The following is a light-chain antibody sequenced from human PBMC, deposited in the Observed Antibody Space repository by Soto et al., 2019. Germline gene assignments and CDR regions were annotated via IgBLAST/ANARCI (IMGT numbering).Light chain of an antibody. J-gene: IGKJ1*01. V-gene: IGKV3-20*01. CDR3: QQYGSSLWT. CDR2: GAS. CDR1: QSVTNSY. Sequence: EIVLTQSPGTLSLSPGEIATLSCSASQSVTNSYLAWYQQKPGQAPRLLIYGASSRATGIPDRFSGSGSGTDFTLTISRLEPEDFAVYYCQQYGSSLWTFGQGTKVEIK.